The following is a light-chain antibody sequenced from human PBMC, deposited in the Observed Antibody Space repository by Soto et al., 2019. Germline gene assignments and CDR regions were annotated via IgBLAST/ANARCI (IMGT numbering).Light chain of an antibody. CDR1: SSNIGDNP. CDR3: ATWDDSVYV. Sequence: QSVLTQPPSASGTPGQTVTISCSGSSSNIGDNPVNWYQQLPGAAPKLLIYTNDQRPSGVPDRFSGSRSGTSASLAIGGLQSEDEADYYCATWDDSVYVFGTGTKVTVL. V-gene: IGLV1-44*01. CDR2: TND. J-gene: IGLJ1*01.